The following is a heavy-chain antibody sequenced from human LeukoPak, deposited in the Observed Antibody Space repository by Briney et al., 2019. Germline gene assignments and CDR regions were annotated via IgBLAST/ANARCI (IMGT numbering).Heavy chain of an antibody. CDR1: GDSVSSNSAA. D-gene: IGHD6-13*01. Sequence: SQTLSLTCAFSGDSVSSNSAAWNWIRQSPSRGLEWLGRTYYRSKWYNDYAVSVKSRITINPDTSKNQFSLQLNSVTPEDTAVYHCARVGQQLGSFDYWGQGTLVTVSS. CDR2: TYYRSKWYN. CDR3: ARVGQQLGSFDY. V-gene: IGHV6-1*01. J-gene: IGHJ4*02.